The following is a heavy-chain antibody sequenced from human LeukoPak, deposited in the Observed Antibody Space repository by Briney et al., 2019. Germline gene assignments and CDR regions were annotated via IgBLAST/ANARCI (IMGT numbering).Heavy chain of an antibody. D-gene: IGHD3-22*01. CDR2: ISWDGGST. Sequence: PGGSLRLSCAASGFTFDDYTMHWVRQAPGKGLEWVSLISWDGGSTYYADSVKGRFTISRDNSKNSLYLQMNSLRTEDTALYYCAKDSGDDSSGYYYYYGMDVWGQGTTVTVSS. V-gene: IGHV3-43*01. J-gene: IGHJ6*02. CDR1: GFTFDDYT. CDR3: AKDSGDDSSGYYYYYGMDV.